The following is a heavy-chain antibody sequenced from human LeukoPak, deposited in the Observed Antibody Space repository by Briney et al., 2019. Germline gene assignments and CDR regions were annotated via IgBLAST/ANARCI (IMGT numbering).Heavy chain of an antibody. CDR1: GGSISSYY. V-gene: IGHV4-59*01. CDR3: ARDDSSGYYYSY. Sequence: SEILSLTCTVSGGSISSYYWSWIRQPPGKGLEWIGYIYYSGNTNYNPSLKSRVTISVDTSKNQFSLKLSSVTAADTAVYYCARDDSSGYYYSYWGQGTLVTVSS. J-gene: IGHJ4*02. CDR2: IYYSGNT. D-gene: IGHD3-22*01.